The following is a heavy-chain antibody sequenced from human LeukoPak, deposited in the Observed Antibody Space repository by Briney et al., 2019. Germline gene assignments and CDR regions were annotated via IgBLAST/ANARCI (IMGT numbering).Heavy chain of an antibody. CDR3: AREVGATRSLYYYYYMDV. Sequence: SETLSLTCTVSGGPISSYYWSWIRQPPGKGLEWIGYIYYSGSTNYNPSLKSRVTISVDTSKNQFSLKLSSVTAADTAVYYCAREVGATRSLYYYYYMDVWGKGTTVTVSS. D-gene: IGHD1-26*01. J-gene: IGHJ6*03. V-gene: IGHV4-59*01. CDR2: IYYSGST. CDR1: GGPISSYY.